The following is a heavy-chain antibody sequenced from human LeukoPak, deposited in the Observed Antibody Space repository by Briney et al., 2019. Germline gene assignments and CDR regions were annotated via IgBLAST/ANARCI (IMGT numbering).Heavy chain of an antibody. CDR1: GFTFSSYS. Sequence: GGSLRLSCAASGFTFSSYSMNWVRQAPGKGLEWVSSISSSSSYIYCADSVKGRFTISRDNAKNSLYPQMNSLRAEDTAVYYCARALSGSFQAYWGLGTLVTVSS. CDR2: ISSSSSYI. V-gene: IGHV3-21*01. CDR3: ARALSGSFQAY. D-gene: IGHD1-26*01. J-gene: IGHJ4*02.